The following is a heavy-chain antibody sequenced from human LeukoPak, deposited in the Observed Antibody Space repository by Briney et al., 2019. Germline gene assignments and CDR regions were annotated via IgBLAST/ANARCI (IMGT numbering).Heavy chain of an antibody. CDR3: ANQRSSGYTILN. CDR2: ISYDGSNK. CDR1: GFTFSSYG. J-gene: IGHJ4*02. Sequence: GGSLRLSCAASGFTFSSYGMHWVRQAPGKGLEWVAVISYDGSNKYYADSVKGRFTISRDNSKNTLYLQMNSLRAEDTAVYYCANQRSSGYTILNWGQGTLVTVSS. D-gene: IGHD3-22*01. V-gene: IGHV3-30*18.